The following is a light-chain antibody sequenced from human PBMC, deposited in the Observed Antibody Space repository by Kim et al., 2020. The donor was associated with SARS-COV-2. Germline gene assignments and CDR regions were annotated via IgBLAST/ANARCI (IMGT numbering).Light chain of an antibody. J-gene: IGLJ2*01. CDR2: DVS. Sequence: GRSLTISCPGTSIDVEGYKYVSWYQQHPDKRPKRIIFDVSNRPSGISDRFSGSKSDNTASLTISGLQAEDEADYYCSSYARGSIVIFGGGTQLTVL. CDR3: SSYARGSIVI. CDR1: SIDVEGYKY. V-gene: IGLV2-14*03.